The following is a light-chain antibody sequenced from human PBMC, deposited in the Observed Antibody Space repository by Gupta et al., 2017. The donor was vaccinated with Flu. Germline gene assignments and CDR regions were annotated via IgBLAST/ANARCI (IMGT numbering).Light chain of an antibody. V-gene: IGLV1-40*01. CDR2: GNS. CDR3: QSYDSSLSGSV. J-gene: IGLJ2*01. CDR1: SSNIGAGYD. Sequence: VTISCTGSSSNIGAGYDVHWYQQLPGTAPKLLIYGNSNRPSGVPDRFSGSKSGTSASLAITGLQAEDEADYYCQSYDSSLSGSVFGGGTKLTGL.